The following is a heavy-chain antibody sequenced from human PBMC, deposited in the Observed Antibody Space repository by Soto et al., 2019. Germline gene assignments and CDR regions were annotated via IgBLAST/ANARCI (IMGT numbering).Heavy chain of an antibody. D-gene: IGHD3-3*02. J-gene: IGHJ4*02. CDR2: VYTGGNT. V-gene: IGHV4-4*07. CDR3: AREGDDRHFFFDS. CDR1: GRSMISYY. Sequence: QLQESGPGLVKPSETLSLTCNVSGRSMISYYWSWIRQPAGKGLEWVGRVYTGGNTNYNPSLKSRVTMSVDTSKSQFSLNLTSVTAADTAVYYCAREGDDRHFFFDSWGRGTLVTVSS.